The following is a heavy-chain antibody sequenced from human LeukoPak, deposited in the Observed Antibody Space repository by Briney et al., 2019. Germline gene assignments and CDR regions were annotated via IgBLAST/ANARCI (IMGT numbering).Heavy chain of an antibody. J-gene: IGHJ3*02. CDR2: ISWSSGSI. D-gene: IGHD2-2*02. V-gene: IGHV3-9*03. Sequence: PGGSLRLSCAASGFTFYDYAMHWVRQAPGKGLEWVSGISWSSGSIVYADSVKGRFTISRDNAKNSLYLQMNSLRAEDMALYYCAKANCSSTSCYKAGAFDIWGQGTMVTVSS. CDR1: GFTFYDYA. CDR3: AKANCSSTSCYKAGAFDI.